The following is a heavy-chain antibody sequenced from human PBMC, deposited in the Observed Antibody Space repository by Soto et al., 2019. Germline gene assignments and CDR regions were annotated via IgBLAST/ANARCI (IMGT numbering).Heavy chain of an antibody. Sequence: QVQLVQSGAEVKKPGSSVKVSCKASGGTFSSYAISWVRQAPGQGLEWMGGIIPIFGTENYAKKFLGRATITADESTSTAYMELSSLRSEDTSGYYCARGTNSGYDDWDSGFQPVHGYFDLWGRGTLVTFSS. J-gene: IGHJ2*01. CDR3: ARGTNSGYDDWDSGFQPVHGYFDL. D-gene: IGHD5-12*01. CDR1: GGTFSSYA. V-gene: IGHV1-69*01. CDR2: IIPIFGTE.